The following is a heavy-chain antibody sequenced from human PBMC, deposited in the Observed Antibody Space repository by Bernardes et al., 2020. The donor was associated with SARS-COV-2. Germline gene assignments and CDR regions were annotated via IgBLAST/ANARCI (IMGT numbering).Heavy chain of an antibody. Sequence: GGSLRLSCAVSGFTFSNYAISWVRQAPGKGLEWVSAIGCSGGGPYFADSVKGRFTIFRDNSKNTVYLQMNGLRAEDTAVYYCAKESTYDFWSGYFFKYCMDVWGQGTTVTVSS. CDR1: GFTFSNYA. J-gene: IGHJ6*02. D-gene: IGHD3-3*01. CDR2: IGCSGGGP. V-gene: IGHV3-23*01. CDR3: AKESTYDFWSGYFFKYCMDV.